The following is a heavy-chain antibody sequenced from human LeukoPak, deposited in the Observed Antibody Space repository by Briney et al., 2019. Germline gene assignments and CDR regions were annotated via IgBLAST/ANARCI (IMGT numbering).Heavy chain of an antibody. J-gene: IGHJ4*02. D-gene: IGHD6-6*01. CDR1: GGSFSGYY. V-gene: IGHV4-34*01. CDR2: INHSGST. CDR3: ARSVRRSSSSQNGG. Sequence: SETLSLTCAVYGGSFSGYYWSWIRQPPGKGLEWIGEINHSGSTNYNPSLKSRVTISVDTSKNQFSLKLSSVTAADTAVYYCARSVRRSSSSQNGGWDQGTLVTVSS.